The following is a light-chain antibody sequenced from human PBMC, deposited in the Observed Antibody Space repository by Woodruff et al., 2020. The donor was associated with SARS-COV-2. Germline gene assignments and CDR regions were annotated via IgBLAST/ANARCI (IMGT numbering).Light chain of an antibody. CDR3: QTWDSSSNWV. V-gene: IGLV3-1*01. CDR1: NLGEKY. J-gene: IGLJ3*02. CDR2: QDS. Sequence: AIITCSGANLGEKYVWWSQQKPGQSPLVVSHQDSQRPSGIPERFSASNSGNTATLTISGTQAIDEAHYYCQTWDSSSNWVFGG.